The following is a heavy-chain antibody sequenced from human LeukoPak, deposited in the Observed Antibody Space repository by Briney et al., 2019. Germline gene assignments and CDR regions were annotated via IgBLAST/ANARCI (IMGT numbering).Heavy chain of an antibody. CDR2: IYYSGST. J-gene: IGHJ4*02. CDR3: ARDGGSYFDY. Sequence: SETLSLTCTVSGGSISSGSYYWSWIRQPPGKGLEWIGYIYYSGSTDYNPSLKSRVSMSVHTSKNQLSLRLSSVTAADTAVYYCARDGGSYFDYWGQGTLVTVSS. D-gene: IGHD3-16*01. CDR1: GGSISSGSYY. V-gene: IGHV4-61*01.